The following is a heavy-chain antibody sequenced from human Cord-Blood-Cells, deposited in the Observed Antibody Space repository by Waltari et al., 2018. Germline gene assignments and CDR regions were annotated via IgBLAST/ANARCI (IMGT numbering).Heavy chain of an antibody. CDR1: GGSFSGYY. D-gene: IGHD4-4*01. V-gene: IGHV4-34*01. Sequence: QVQLQQWGAGLLKPSETLSLTCAVYGGSFSGYYWSWIRQPPGKGLEWIGEINHSGSTNYNPSLKSRVTISVDTSKNQFSLKPSSVTAADTAVYYCARLIQYAFDIWGQGTMVTVSS. CDR3: ARLIQYAFDI. J-gene: IGHJ3*02. CDR2: INHSGST.